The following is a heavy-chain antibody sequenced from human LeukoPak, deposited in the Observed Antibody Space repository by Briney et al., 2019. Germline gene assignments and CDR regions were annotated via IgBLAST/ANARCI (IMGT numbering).Heavy chain of an antibody. J-gene: IGHJ4*02. Sequence: GRSLRLSCAASGFTFDDYAMHWVRQAPGKGLEWASGISWNSGSIGYADSVKGRFTISRDNAKNSLYLQMNSLRAEDTALYYCAKGSKGSTSCLDYWGQGTLVTVSS. V-gene: IGHV3-9*01. D-gene: IGHD2-2*01. CDR2: ISWNSGSI. CDR3: AKGSKGSTSCLDY. CDR1: GFTFDDYA.